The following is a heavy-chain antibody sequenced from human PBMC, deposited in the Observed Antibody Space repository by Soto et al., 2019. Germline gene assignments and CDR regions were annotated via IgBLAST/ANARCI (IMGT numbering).Heavy chain of an antibody. D-gene: IGHD3-3*01. J-gene: IGHJ6*02. CDR3: ARVVTIFGVVDYYYYYGMDV. CDR1: GGSISSGDYY. Sequence: PSEILSLTCTVSGGSISSGDYYWSWIRQPPGKGLEWIGYIYYSGSTYYNPSLKSRVTISVDTSKNQFSLKLSSVTAADTAVYYYARVVTIFGVVDYYYYYGMDVWDQGTTVTVSS. V-gene: IGHV4-30-4*01. CDR2: IYYSGST.